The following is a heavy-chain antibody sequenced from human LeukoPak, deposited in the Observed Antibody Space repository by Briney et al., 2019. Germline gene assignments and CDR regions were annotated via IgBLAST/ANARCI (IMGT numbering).Heavy chain of an antibody. V-gene: IGHV3-33*06. CDR1: GFTFSSYG. D-gene: IGHD3-22*01. CDR2: IWDDGGNK. Sequence: GRSLRLSCAASGFTFSSYGMHWVRQAPGKGLEWVAVIWDDGGNKYYVDSVKGRFIISRDNSKNTLYLQMNSLRAEDTAVYYCANPYYDSSGYYWGQGTLVTVSS. J-gene: IGHJ4*02. CDR3: ANPYYDSSGYY.